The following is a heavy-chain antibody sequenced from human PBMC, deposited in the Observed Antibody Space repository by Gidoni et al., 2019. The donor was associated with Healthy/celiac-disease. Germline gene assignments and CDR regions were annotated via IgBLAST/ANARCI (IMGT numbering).Heavy chain of an antibody. J-gene: IGHJ4*02. Sequence: EVQLLESGGGLVQPGGSLSLSCAASGFTFSSYAMSWVRQAPGKGLEWVSAISGSGGSTYYADSVKGRFTIARDNSKNTLYLQMNSLRAEDTAVYYCAKGGITRIVLGYWGQGTLVTVSS. V-gene: IGHV3-23*01. CDR1: GFTFSSYA. D-gene: IGHD3-22*01. CDR3: AKGGITRIVLGY. CDR2: ISGSGGST.